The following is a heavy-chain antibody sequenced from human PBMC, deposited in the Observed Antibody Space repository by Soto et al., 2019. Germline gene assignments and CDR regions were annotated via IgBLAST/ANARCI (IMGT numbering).Heavy chain of an antibody. J-gene: IGHJ5*02. CDR1: GDSITYYS. CDR3: ARDDFGRNSREFDP. Sequence: SETLSLTCTVSGDSITYYSWAWIRQPAGKGLEWIGRIYNTGTITYNPSLKSRATMSVDTSRNQFSLTLTSVNAADTAVYYCARDDFGRNSREFDPWGQGTLVTVSS. D-gene: IGHD4-17*01. CDR2: IYNTGTI. V-gene: IGHV4-4*07.